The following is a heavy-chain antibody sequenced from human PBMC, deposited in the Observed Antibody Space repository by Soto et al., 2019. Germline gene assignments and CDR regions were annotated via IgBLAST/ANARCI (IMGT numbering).Heavy chain of an antibody. D-gene: IGHD3-10*01. Sequence: SETLSLTCTVSGGSISSYYWSWIRQPPGKGLEWIGYTYYSGSTNYNPSLKSRVTISVDTSKNQLSLKLNSMTAADTAVYYCARHNYGSGSTYFDYWGQGTLVTVSS. CDR2: TYYSGST. V-gene: IGHV4-59*08. J-gene: IGHJ4*02. CDR3: ARHNYGSGSTYFDY. CDR1: GGSISSYY.